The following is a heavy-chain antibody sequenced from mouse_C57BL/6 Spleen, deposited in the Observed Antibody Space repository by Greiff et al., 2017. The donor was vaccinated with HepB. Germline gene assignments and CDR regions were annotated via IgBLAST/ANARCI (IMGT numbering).Heavy chain of an antibody. CDR1: GFSLTSYA. V-gene: IGHV2-9-1*01. D-gene: IGHD2-3*01. J-gene: IGHJ1*03. Sequence: VQLQQSGPGLVAPSQSLSITCTVSGFSLTSYAISWVRQPPGKGLEWLGVIWTGGGTNYNSALKSRLSISKDNSKSQVFLKMNSLQTDDTARYYCARTDDGYLYWYFDVWGTGTTVTVSS. CDR2: IWTGGGT. CDR3: ARTDDGYLYWYFDV.